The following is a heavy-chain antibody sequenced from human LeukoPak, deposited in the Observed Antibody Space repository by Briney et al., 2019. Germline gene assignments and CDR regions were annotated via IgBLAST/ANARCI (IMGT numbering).Heavy chain of an antibody. Sequence: ASVKVSCTASGYTLTGYYMHWVRQAPGQGLEWVGWINPNSGGTNYAQTFQGRVTMTRDTSISTAYMELTRLRSDDTAVYYCARGKYGDSSNWFDPWGQGTLVTVAS. CDR1: GYTLTGYY. V-gene: IGHV1-2*02. CDR3: ARGKYGDSSNWFDP. J-gene: IGHJ5*02. CDR2: INPNSGGT. D-gene: IGHD4-17*01.